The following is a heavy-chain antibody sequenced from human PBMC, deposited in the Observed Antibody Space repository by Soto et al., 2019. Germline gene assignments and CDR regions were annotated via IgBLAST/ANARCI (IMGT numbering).Heavy chain of an antibody. Sequence: GDSPNISSKGSGYSFTSYWIGLVRQMPGKGLEWMGIIYPGDSDTRYSPSFQGQVTISADKSISTAYLQWSSLKASDTAMYYCARTSITALDPWGQGTLVTVSS. CDR3: ARTSITALDP. V-gene: IGHV5-51*01. CDR1: GYSFTSYW. D-gene: IGHD3-3*01. J-gene: IGHJ5*02. CDR2: IYPGDSDT.